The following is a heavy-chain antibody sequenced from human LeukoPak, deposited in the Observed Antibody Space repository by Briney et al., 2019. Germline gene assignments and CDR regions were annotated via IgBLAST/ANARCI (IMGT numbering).Heavy chain of an antibody. V-gene: IGHV3-23*01. CDR3: AKSRPPEGYYGMDV. Sequence: PGGSLRLSCAASGFTFSTYAVNWVRQAPGKGLEWVSAITGSGGATYYADSVKGRFTISRDNSKNTLYLQMSSLRAEDTAVYYCAKSRPPEGYYGMDVWGQGTTVTVSS. CDR1: GFTFSTYA. J-gene: IGHJ6*02. CDR2: ITGSGGAT.